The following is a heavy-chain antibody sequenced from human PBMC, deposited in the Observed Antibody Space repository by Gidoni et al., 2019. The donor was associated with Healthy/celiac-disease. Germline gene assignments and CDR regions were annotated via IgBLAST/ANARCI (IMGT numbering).Heavy chain of an antibody. CDR1: GFTFSSYG. CDR3: AKDLNWGVDS. V-gene: IGHV3-30*18. Sequence: QVQLVESVGGVVQPGRSLRLSCAASGFTFSSYGMHWVRQAPGKGLEWVAVISYDGSNKYYADSVKGRFTISRDNSKNTLYLQMNSLRAEDTAVYYCAKDLNWGVDSWGQGTLVTVSS. J-gene: IGHJ4*02. CDR2: ISYDGSNK. D-gene: IGHD7-27*01.